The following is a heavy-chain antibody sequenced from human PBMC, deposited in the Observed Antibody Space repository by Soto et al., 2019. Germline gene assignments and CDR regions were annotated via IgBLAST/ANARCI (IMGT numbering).Heavy chain of an antibody. V-gene: IGHV3-30*18. Sequence: QVQLVESGGGVVQPGRSPRLYCAASGITFRNFGMHWVRQAPGKGLEWVAAISSDGSDKYYSDSVKGRFTISRDNSKNPLFLQMNSLRVEDTAVYYCAKGSEVARQELDYWGQGTLVTVSS. D-gene: IGHD2-15*01. CDR2: ISSDGSDK. CDR1: GITFRNFG. CDR3: AKGSEVARQELDY. J-gene: IGHJ4*02.